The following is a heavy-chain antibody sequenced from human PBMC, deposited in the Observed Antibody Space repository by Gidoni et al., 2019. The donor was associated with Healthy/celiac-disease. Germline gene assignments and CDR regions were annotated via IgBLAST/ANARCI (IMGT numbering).Heavy chain of an antibody. V-gene: IGHV4-31*03. CDR1: GGSISSVGYY. D-gene: IGHD3-22*01. CDR2: IYYSGST. CDR3: ARLARYYDSSGYYSLFDY. Sequence: QVQLQESGPGLVKPSQTLSLTCTVSGGSISSVGYYWSWIRQHPGKGLEWIGYIYYSGSTYYNPSLKSRVTISVDTSKNQFSLKLSSVTAADTAVYYCARLARYYDSSGYYSLFDYWGQGTLVTVSS. J-gene: IGHJ4*02.